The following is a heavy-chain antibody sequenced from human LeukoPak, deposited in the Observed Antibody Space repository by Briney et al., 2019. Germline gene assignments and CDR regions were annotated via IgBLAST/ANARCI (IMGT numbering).Heavy chain of an antibody. Sequence: SGTLSLTCAVSGGSISSSNWWSWVRQPPGKGLEWIGEIYHSGSTNYNLSLKSRVTISVDKSKNQFSLKLSSVTAADTAVYYCARGGAGDGSGSYTHFDYWGQGTLVTVSS. CDR2: IYHSGST. J-gene: IGHJ4*02. CDR1: GGSISSSNW. D-gene: IGHD3-10*01. V-gene: IGHV4-4*02. CDR3: ARGGAGDGSGSYTHFDY.